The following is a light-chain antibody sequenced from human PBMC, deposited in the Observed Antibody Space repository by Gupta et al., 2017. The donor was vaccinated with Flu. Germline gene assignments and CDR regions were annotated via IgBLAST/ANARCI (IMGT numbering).Light chain of an antibody. CDR2: AAS. CDR1: QGLSSY. V-gene: IGKV1-9*01. Sequence: PSFLSASVGDRVTITCRASQGLSSYLAWYQQKPGKAPNLLIYAASTLQSGVPSRFSGSGSGTEFTLTISSLQPEDFATYYCQQLNSYPITFGQGTRLEIK. J-gene: IGKJ5*01. CDR3: QQLNSYPIT.